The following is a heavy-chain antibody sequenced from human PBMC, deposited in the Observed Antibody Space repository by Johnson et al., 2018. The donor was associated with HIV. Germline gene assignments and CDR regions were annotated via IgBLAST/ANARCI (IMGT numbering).Heavy chain of an antibody. CDR1: GFNFDDYA. Sequence: EVQLVESGGGLVQPGRSLRLSCAASGFNFDDYAMHWVRQAPGKGLVWVSRINSDGSSTSYADSVKGRFTISRDSSKNTLYLQMNSLRAEDTAVYYCAKDLGYSSSSRAFDIWGQGTMVTVSS. V-gene: IGHV3-74*01. J-gene: IGHJ3*02. CDR2: INSDGSST. D-gene: IGHD6-6*01. CDR3: AKDLGYSSSSRAFDI.